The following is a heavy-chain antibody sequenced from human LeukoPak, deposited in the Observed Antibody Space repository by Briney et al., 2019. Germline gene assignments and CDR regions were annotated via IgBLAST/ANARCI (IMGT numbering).Heavy chain of an antibody. CDR3: AEQYQVVAPYYFDY. Sequence: SETLSLTCAVYGGSFSGYYWSWIRQPPGKGLEWIGEINHSGSTNYNPSLKSRVTISVDTSKNQFSLKLSSVTAADTAVYYCAEQYQVVAPYYFDYWGQGTLVTVSS. J-gene: IGHJ4*02. D-gene: IGHD3-22*01. CDR1: GGSFSGYY. CDR2: INHSGST. V-gene: IGHV4-34*01.